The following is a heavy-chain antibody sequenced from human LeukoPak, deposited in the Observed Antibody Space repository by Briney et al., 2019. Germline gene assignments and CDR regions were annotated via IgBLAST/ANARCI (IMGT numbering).Heavy chain of an antibody. CDR1: GFTFSDYY. J-gene: IGHJ4*02. Sequence: GGSLRLSCAASGFTFSDYYMSWIRQAPGKGLEWVSYISNSGNTIKYADSMKGRFTISRDNAKNSLYLQMNSLRAEDTAVYYCARGDPIYDFWSGGDYWGQGSLVTVSS. V-gene: IGHV3-11*04. D-gene: IGHD3-3*01. CDR2: ISNSGNTI. CDR3: ARGDPIYDFWSGGDY.